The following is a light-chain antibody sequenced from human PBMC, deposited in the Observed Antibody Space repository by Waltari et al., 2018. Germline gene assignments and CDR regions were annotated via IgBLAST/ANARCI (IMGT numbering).Light chain of an antibody. V-gene: IGKV2-40*01. CDR1: QSILHTHRNSY. J-gene: IGKJ4*01. CDR3: VQTIGFPLT. CDR2: WAS. Sequence: VVTHTPLSLPLTPGESSSISCRSRQSILHTHRNSYLHCHLQAPGQYPHLTHYWASNRASGVPDRFSGSGSGNEFTLKITKVEAEDVGIYYCVQTIGFPLTFGRGTKVEIK.